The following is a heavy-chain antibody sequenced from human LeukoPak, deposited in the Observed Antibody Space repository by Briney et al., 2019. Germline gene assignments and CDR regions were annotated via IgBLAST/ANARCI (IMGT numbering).Heavy chain of an antibody. CDR1: GFTFSSYS. Sequence: GGSLRLSCAASGFTFSSYSMNWVRQAPGKGLEWVSSISSSSSYIYYADSVKGRFTISRDNAKNSLYLQMNSLRAEDMAVYYCARVGRIQLWFGAFDIWGQGTMVTVSS. J-gene: IGHJ3*02. V-gene: IGHV3-21*01. CDR2: ISSSSSYI. D-gene: IGHD5-18*01. CDR3: ARVGRIQLWFGAFDI.